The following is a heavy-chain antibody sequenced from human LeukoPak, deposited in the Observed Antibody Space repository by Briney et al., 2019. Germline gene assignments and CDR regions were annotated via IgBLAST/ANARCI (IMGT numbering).Heavy chain of an antibody. D-gene: IGHD4-23*01. CDR3: ARETNYGGKGSPVGFDI. J-gene: IGHJ3*02. Sequence: TGGSLRLSCAASGFTFSYYALHWIRQAPGKGLEWVAVMSYDGSNKHYADSVKGRFTISRDNSKDTLYLEMNSLRAEDTALYYCARETNYGGKGSPVGFDIWGQGTMVTVS. V-gene: IGHV3-30*04. CDR1: GFTFSYYA. CDR2: MSYDGSNK.